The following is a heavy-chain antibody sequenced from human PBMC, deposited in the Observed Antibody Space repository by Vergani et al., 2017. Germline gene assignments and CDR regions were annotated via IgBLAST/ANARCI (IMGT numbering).Heavy chain of an antibody. V-gene: IGHV3-23*01. CDR1: RFTFSSDA. CDR2: INRGSTT. CDR3: AKEGRSGITPFVAD. D-gene: IGHD1-14*01. Sequence: DVQLLQSGGGLVQPGGSLRVSCAASRFTFSSDAMSWVRQAPGKGLEWVTAINRGSTTYYADSVKGRFTISRDNSKNTVFLQMNSLRAEDTAVYYCAKEGRSGITPFVADWGQGTLVTVSS. J-gene: IGHJ4*02.